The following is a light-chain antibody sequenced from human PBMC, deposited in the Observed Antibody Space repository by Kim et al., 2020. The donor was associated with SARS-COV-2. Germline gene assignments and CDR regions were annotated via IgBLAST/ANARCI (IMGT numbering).Light chain of an antibody. V-gene: IGKV3-20*01. Sequence: EIVLTQSPGTLSLSPGERATLSCRASQSVSSSYLAWYQQKPGQAPRLLIYGASSRATGIPDRFSGSGSGTDFTLTTSRLEPEDFAVYYCQLYGSSPLTFGGGTKVDIK. CDR2: GAS. CDR1: QSVSSSY. CDR3: QLYGSSPLT. J-gene: IGKJ4*01.